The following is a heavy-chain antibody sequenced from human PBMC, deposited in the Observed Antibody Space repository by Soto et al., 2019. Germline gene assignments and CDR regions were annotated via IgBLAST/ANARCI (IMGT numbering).Heavy chain of an antibody. Sequence: SLRLSCAASGFTFSSYAMHWVRQAPGKGLEWVAVISYDGSNKYYADSVKGRFTISRDNSKNTLYLQMNSLRAEDTAVYYCARGDCSGGSCYWYYYYYGMDVWGQGTTVTVSS. V-gene: IGHV3-30-3*01. CDR1: GFTFSSYA. D-gene: IGHD2-15*01. J-gene: IGHJ6*02. CDR2: ISYDGSNK. CDR3: ARGDCSGGSCYWYYYYYGMDV.